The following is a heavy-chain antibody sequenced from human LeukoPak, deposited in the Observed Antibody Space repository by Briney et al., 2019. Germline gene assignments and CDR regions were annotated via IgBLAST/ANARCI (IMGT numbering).Heavy chain of an antibody. CDR1: GFTFDDYA. Sequence: SLRLSCAASGFTFDDYAMHWVRQAPGKGLEWVSGISWNSGSIGYADSVKGRFTISRDNSKNTLYLQMNSLRAEDTAVYYCAKDDSTLWGQGTLVTVSS. V-gene: IGHV3-9*01. CDR3: AKDDSTL. CDR2: ISWNSGSI. J-gene: IGHJ4*02. D-gene: IGHD6-13*01.